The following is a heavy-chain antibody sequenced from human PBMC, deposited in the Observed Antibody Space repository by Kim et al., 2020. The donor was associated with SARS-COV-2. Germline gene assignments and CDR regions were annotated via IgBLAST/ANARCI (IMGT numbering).Heavy chain of an antibody. V-gene: IGHV3-13*04. CDR3: ARALYSSSWYGIYYGMDV. Sequence: GGSLRLSCAASGFTFSSYDMHWVRQATGKGLEWVSAIGTAGDTYNPGSVKGRFTISRENAKNSLYLQMNSLRAGDTAVYYCARALYSSSWYGIYYGMDVWGQGTTVTVSS. D-gene: IGHD6-13*01. J-gene: IGHJ6*02. CDR1: GFTFSSYD. CDR2: IGTAGDT.